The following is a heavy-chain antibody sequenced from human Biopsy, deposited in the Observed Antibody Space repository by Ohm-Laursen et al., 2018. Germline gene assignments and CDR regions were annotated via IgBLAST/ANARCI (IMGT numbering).Heavy chain of an antibody. D-gene: IGHD6-19*01. V-gene: IGHV4-38-2*01. CDR2: IFKDGNT. J-gene: IGHJ4*02. CDR1: GYSISSDYR. CDR3: ARVGSGWAPFDK. Sequence: SETLSLTYAVSGYSISSDYRWGWIRQAPGKTLEWLGNIFKDGNTHYNPSLRSRLIISIDTSKNQFSLMITSVSGADTAVYFCARVGSGWAPFDKWGPGTLVTVSS.